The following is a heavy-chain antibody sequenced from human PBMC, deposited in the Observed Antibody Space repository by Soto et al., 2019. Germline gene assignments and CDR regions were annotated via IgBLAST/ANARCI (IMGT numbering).Heavy chain of an antibody. CDR3: ARGISVIVGGQTNAPDKYYLDS. CDR2: INHSGST. J-gene: IGHJ4*02. D-gene: IGHD3-22*01. CDR1: GGSLAGNY. V-gene: IGHV4-34*01. Sequence: SESMSLTCAVHGGSLAGNYWSWIRQPTGKGLEWNGEINHSGSTNYKPSLKSRVSISVDTSKNQFSLKLSSVTAAATALYYCARGISVIVGGQTNAPDKYYLDSWGQGTLVTVPS.